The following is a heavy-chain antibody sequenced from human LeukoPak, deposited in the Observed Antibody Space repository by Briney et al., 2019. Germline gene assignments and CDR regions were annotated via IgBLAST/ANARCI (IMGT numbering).Heavy chain of an antibody. J-gene: IGHJ4*02. Sequence: GGSLRLSCAASGFTVSSNYMSWVRQAPGKGLEWVSVIYSGGSTYYADSVKGRFTISRDNSKNTLYLQMNSLRAEDTAVYYCAREYYDSSGYYSPYFDYWGQGTLVTVSS. CDR2: IYSGGST. D-gene: IGHD3-22*01. V-gene: IGHV3-66*01. CDR1: GFTVSSNY. CDR3: AREYYDSSGYYSPYFDY.